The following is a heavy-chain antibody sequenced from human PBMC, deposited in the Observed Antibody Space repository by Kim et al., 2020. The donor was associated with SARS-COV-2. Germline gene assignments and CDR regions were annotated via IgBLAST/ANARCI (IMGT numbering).Heavy chain of an antibody. J-gene: IGHJ4*02. CDR2: IYYSGST. CDR3: ARGLSYGAAAGEFDY. D-gene: IGHD6-13*01. CDR1: GGSISSYY. V-gene: IGHV4-59*01. Sequence: SETLSLTCTVSGGSISSYYWSWIRQPPGKGLEWIGYIYYSGSTNYNPSLKSRVTISVDTSKNQFSLKLSSVTAADTAVYYCARGLSYGAAAGEFDYWGQGTLVTVSS.